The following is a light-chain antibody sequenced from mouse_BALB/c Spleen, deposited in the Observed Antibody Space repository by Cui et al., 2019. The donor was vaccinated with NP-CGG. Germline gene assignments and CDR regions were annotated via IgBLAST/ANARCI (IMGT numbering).Light chain of an antibody. J-gene: IGLJ1*01. CDR2: GTK. V-gene: IGLV1*01. CDR3: ALWYSNHWV. CDR1: TGAVTTNNY. Sequence: QAVVTQASALTTSPGETVTLTCRSSTGAVTTNNYANWVQEKPDHLFTGLIGGTKNRAPGVPARFSGSLIGDKAALTITGAQTEDEAIYFCALWYSNHWVFGGGTKLTVL.